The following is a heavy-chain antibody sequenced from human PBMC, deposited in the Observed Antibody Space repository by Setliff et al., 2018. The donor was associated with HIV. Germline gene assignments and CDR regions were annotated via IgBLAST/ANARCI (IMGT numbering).Heavy chain of an antibody. J-gene: IGHJ6*03. CDR2: INHSGST. D-gene: IGHD5-12*01. V-gene: IGHV4-34*01. Sequence: SETLSLTCAVYGGSFSEYYWSWIRQSPGKGLEWIGEINHSGSTHYNPPLKSRATISVDTSKNQFSLRLNSVTAADPAVYYCARGATLLPGYSDRWEYFYMDLWGKGTTVTVSS. CDR1: GGSFSEYY. CDR3: ARGATLLPGYSDRWEYFYMDL.